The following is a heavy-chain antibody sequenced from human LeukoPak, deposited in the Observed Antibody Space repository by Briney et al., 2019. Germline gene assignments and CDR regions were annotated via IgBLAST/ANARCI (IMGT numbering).Heavy chain of an antibody. CDR2: IRYDGSNK. CDR1: GFTFSSYW. D-gene: IGHD2-2*01. V-gene: IGHV3-30*02. Sequence: GGSLRLSCAASGFTFSSYWMSWVRQAPGKGLEWVAFIRYDGSNKYYADSVKGRFTISRDNSKNTLYLQMNSLRAEDTAVYYCAKGRVPAAIPEYFQHWGQGTLVTVSS. CDR3: AKGRVPAAIPEYFQH. J-gene: IGHJ1*01.